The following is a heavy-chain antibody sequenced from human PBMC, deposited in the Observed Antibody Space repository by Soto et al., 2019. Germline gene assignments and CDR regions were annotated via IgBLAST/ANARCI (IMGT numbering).Heavy chain of an antibody. Sequence: VASVKVSCKASGYTFTSYGISWVRQAPGQGLEWMGWISAYNGNTNYAQKLQGRVTMTTDTSTSTAYMELRSLRSDDTAVYYCASPYSSSWRDAFDIWGQGTMVTVSS. CDR1: GYTFTSYG. CDR2: ISAYNGNT. V-gene: IGHV1-18*01. D-gene: IGHD6-13*01. CDR3: ASPYSSSWRDAFDI. J-gene: IGHJ3*02.